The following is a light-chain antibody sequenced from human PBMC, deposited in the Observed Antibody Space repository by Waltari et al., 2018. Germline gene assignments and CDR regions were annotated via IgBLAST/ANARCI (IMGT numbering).Light chain of an antibody. CDR3: QVWDSSSDLGV. CDR1: NIGRTS. V-gene: IGLV3-21*03. CDR2: DDS. J-gene: IGLJ1*01. Sequence: SYVLTQPPSVSVAPGKTARITCGGNNIGRTSVHWYQQKPGQAPVLVVYDDSDRPTGIPERFSGSNSGNTATLTISRVEAGDEADYYCQVWDSSSDLGVFGTGTKVTVL.